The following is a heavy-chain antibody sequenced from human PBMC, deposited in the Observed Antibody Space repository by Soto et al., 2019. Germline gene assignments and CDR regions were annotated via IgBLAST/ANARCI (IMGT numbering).Heavy chain of an antibody. Sequence: SETLSLTCTVSGGSVISTDYYWGWIRQPPGKGLEWIGYIYYSGSTNYGSTNYNPSLKSRVTISVDTSKNQFSLKLSSVTAADTAVYYWAREATTPNWFDPWGQGTLVTVSS. J-gene: IGHJ5*02. CDR1: GGSVISTDYY. CDR2: IYYSGSTNYGST. CDR3: AREATTPNWFDP. V-gene: IGHV4-61*08.